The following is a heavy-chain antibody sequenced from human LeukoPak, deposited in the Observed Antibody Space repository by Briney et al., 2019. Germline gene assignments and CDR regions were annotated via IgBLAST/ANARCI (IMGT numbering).Heavy chain of an antibody. J-gene: IGHJ5*02. Sequence: GASVKVSCKASGYTFTDYYMHWVRQAPGQGLEWMGWINPNSGGTNYAQKFQGRVTMTRNTSISTAYMELSRLRSDDTAVYYCARTYCSSTSCANWFDPWGQGTLVTVSS. V-gene: IGHV1-2*02. CDR2: INPNSGGT. D-gene: IGHD2-2*01. CDR3: ARTYCSSTSCANWFDP. CDR1: GYTFTDYY.